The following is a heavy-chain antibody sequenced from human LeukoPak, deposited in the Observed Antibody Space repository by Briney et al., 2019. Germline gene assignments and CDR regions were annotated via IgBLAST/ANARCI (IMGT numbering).Heavy chain of an antibody. D-gene: IGHD3-10*01. CDR1: GFTFSNYA. CDR2: ISANGGGT. J-gene: IGHJ4*02. V-gene: IGHV3-23*01. CDR3: AKLNTYYYGPGTYQNY. Sequence: GGSLRLSCAASGFTFSNYAMSWVRQAPGKGLEWVSSISANGGGTYYADSVKGRFTISRDNSKNTLYLQMNSLRAEDTAVYYRAKLNTYYYGPGTYQNYWGQGTLVTVSS.